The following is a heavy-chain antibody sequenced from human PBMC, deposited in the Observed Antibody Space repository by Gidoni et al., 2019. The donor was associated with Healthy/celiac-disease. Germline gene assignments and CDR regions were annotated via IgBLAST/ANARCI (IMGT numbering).Heavy chain of an antibody. V-gene: IGHV4-39*01. CDR2: IYYSGST. CDR1: GGSISRSSYF. D-gene: IGHD5-18*01. Sequence: QLQLQESGPGLVKPSETLSLTCTVSGGSISRSSYFWGWIRHPPGKGLEWIGSIYYSGSTYYNPSLKSRVTISVDTSKNQFSLKLSSVTAADTAVYYCARRLGYSYGYGHFDYWGQGTLVTVSS. J-gene: IGHJ4*02. CDR3: ARRLGYSYGYGHFDY.